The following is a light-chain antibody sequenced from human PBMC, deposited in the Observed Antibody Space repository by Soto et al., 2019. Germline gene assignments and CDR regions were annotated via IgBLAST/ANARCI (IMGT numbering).Light chain of an antibody. V-gene: IGLV2-14*01. CDR2: EVS. J-gene: IGLJ3*02. CDR1: SSDIGAYNY. Sequence: QSALTQPASVSGSPGQSITISCSGTSSDIGAYNYVSWYQHHPGKAPKLIIFEVSFRPLGISNRFSASKSGSTASLTISGLQAEDEADYYCASYTHRPTMVFGGGTTLTVL. CDR3: ASYTHRPTMV.